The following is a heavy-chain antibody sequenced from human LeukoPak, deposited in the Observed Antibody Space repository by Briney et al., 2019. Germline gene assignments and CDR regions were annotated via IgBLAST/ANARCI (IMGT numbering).Heavy chain of an antibody. Sequence: GGSLRLSCAASGFTFSSYWLHWVRQAPGKGLVWVSRISPDGSSTSYADSVKGRFTISRDNAKNTLYLQMNSLRAEDTAVYYCARVRGYFDWLLTSTENWFDPWGQGTLVTVSS. CDR1: GFTFSSYW. CDR3: ARVRGYFDWLLTSTENWFDP. CDR2: ISPDGSST. V-gene: IGHV3-74*01. J-gene: IGHJ5*02. D-gene: IGHD3-9*01.